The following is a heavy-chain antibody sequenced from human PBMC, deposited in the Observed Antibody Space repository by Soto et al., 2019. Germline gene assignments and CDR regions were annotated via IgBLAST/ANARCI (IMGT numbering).Heavy chain of an antibody. Sequence: GGSLRLSCTASGFMFGSYWMTWVRHVPGKGLQWVANIKRDGSEKYYVDFVKGRFTISRDNADDSVFLDMNNLRVDDTATYYCARVRATDYEIDYWGQGALVTVSS. CDR2: IKRDGSEK. CDR1: GFMFGSYW. CDR3: ARVRATDYEIDY. J-gene: IGHJ4*02. D-gene: IGHD4-17*01. V-gene: IGHV3-7*03.